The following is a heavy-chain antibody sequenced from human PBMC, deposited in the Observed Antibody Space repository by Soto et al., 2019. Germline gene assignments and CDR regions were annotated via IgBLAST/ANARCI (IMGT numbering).Heavy chain of an antibody. CDR2: IYPGDSDT. Sequence: PXESLKISCKGSGYSFTSYWIGWVRQMPGKGLEWMGIIYPGDSDTRYSPSFQGQVTISADKSISTAYLQWSSLKASDTAMYYCARLGGSGSYSIVNWFDHWGQGSLVTVSS. CDR1: GYSFTSYW. V-gene: IGHV5-51*01. D-gene: IGHD3-10*01. CDR3: ARLGGSGSYSIVNWFDH. J-gene: IGHJ5*02.